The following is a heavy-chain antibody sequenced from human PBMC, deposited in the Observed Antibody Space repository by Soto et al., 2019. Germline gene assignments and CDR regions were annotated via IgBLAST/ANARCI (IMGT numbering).Heavy chain of an antibody. CDR3: ASPRMGVPNWFAP. CDR1: GFTFSSNA. Sequence: SGGSLRLSCAASGFTFSSNAMSWVRQAPGKGLEWVSAISGSGGSTYYADSVKGRFTISRDNSKNTLYLQMNSLRAEDTAGYYCASPRMGVPNWFAPWGQGPRVPVSS. CDR2: ISGSGGST. J-gene: IGHJ5*02. D-gene: IGHD1-26*01. V-gene: IGHV3-23*01.